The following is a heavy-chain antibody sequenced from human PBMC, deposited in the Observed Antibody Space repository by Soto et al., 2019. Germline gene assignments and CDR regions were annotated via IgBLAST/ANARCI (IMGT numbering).Heavy chain of an antibody. CDR2: TYYRSNWRH. J-gene: IGHJ4*02. CDR1: GDSFSSNTAA. CDR3: ARGVASSGFDR. V-gene: IGHV6-1*01. Sequence: SQTLPLTCPISGDSFSSNTAAWNWIRSSPSRGLEWLGRTYYRSNWRHDYAVSVKSRITVNPDTSKNHFSLQLNSVTPDDTAVYYCARGVASSGFDRGGQGTLVTAS. D-gene: IGHD6-19*01.